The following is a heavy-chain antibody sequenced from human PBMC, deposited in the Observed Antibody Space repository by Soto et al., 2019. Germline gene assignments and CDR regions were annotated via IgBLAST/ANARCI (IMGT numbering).Heavy chain of an antibody. CDR3: TTVLDDSSGSIRDY. V-gene: IGHV3-15*01. Sequence: PGGSLRLSCAASGFTFSNAWMSWVRQAPGKGLEWVGRIKSKTDGGTTDYAAPVKGRFTISRDDSKNTLYLQMNSLKTEDTAVYCCTTVLDDSSGSIRDYWGQGTLVTVSS. D-gene: IGHD3-22*01. J-gene: IGHJ4*02. CDR2: IKSKTDGGTT. CDR1: GFTFSNAW.